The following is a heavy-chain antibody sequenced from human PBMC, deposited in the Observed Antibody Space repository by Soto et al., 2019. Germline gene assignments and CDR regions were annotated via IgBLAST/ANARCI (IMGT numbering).Heavy chain of an antibody. CDR3: AKDIQQGLVRGAFDI. V-gene: IGHV3-30*18. CDR1: GFTFSSYG. J-gene: IGHJ3*02. Sequence: QVQLVESGGGVVQPGRSLRLSCAASGFTFSSYGMHWVRQAPGKGLEWVAVISYDGSNKYYADSVKGRFTISRDNSKNTLYLQMNRLRAEDTAVYYCAKDIQQGLVRGAFDIWGQGTMVTVSS. D-gene: IGHD6-19*01. CDR2: ISYDGSNK.